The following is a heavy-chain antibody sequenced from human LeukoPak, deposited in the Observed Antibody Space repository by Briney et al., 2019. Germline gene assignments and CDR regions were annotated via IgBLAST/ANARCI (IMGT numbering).Heavy chain of an antibody. CDR2: IYTSGST. D-gene: IGHD6-13*01. J-gene: IGHJ6*03. CDR1: GGSISSGSYY. Sequence: PSETLSLTCTVSGGSISSGSYYWSWIRQPAGKGLEWIGRIYTSGSTNYNPSLKSRVTMSVDTSKNQFSLKLSSVTAADTAVYYCARDKSSSWGPYYYYMDVWGKGTTVTVSS. V-gene: IGHV4-61*02. CDR3: ARDKSSSWGPYYYYMDV.